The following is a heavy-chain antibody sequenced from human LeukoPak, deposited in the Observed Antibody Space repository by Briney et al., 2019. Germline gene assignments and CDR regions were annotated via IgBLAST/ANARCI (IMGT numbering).Heavy chain of an antibody. CDR1: GFTFSDYY. J-gene: IGHJ3*02. CDR2: ISSSGSTI. D-gene: IGHD2-2*01. Sequence: PGGSLRLSCAASGFTFSDYYMSWIRQAPGKGLEWVSYISSSGSTIYYADSVKGRFTISRDNAKNSLYLQMNSLRAEDTAVYYCARGYPHCSSTSCHDAFDIWGQGTMVTVSS. V-gene: IGHV3-11*04. CDR3: ARGYPHCSSTSCHDAFDI.